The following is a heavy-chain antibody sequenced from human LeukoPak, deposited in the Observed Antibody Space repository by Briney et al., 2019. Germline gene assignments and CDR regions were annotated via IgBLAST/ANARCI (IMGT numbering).Heavy chain of an antibody. CDR2: IKSDGRST. V-gene: IGHV3-74*01. Sequence: PGGSLRLSCAASGFTFSNYWMDWVRQAPGKGLVWVSSIKSDGRSTNYADSVKGRFTISRDNAKNTLFLQMNSLRAEDTAVYYCVRDWSSSFDYWGQGTLVTVFS. CDR3: VRDWSSSFDY. J-gene: IGHJ4*02. CDR1: GFTFSNYW. D-gene: IGHD2-8*02.